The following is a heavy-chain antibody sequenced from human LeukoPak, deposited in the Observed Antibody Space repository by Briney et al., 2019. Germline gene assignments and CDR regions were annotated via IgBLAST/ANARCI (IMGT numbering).Heavy chain of an antibody. D-gene: IGHD6-19*01. CDR2: ISSSGSVI. CDR3: VRVWDSSGWSGFDP. Sequence: GGSLRLSCEASGFTFSDYYMSWIRQAPRKGLEWVSSISSSGSVIYYADSVKGRFTISRDNAKNSLYVEMNNLRADDTAVYYCVRVWDSSGWSGFDPWGQGTRVTVSS. CDR1: GFTFSDYY. V-gene: IGHV3-11*01. J-gene: IGHJ5*02.